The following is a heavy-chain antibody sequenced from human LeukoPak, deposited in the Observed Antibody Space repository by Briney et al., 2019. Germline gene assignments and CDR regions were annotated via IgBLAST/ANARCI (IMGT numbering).Heavy chain of an antibody. CDR2: IFHSGNS. J-gene: IGHJ4*02. CDR3: ARVTYVDDMLYQYFDY. D-gene: IGHD4-17*01. V-gene: IGHV4-38-2*01. CDR1: SYSISSGFY. Sequence: PSETLSLTCAVSSYSISSGFYWGWFRQSPGKGLEWVGSIFHSGNSYYNPSLKSRLTMSVDTSKNQFSLKLTSVIAADTALYYCARVTYVDDMLYQYFDYWGQGILVTVSS.